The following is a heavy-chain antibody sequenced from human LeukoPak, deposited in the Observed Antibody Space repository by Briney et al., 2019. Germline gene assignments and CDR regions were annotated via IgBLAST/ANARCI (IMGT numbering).Heavy chain of an antibody. CDR3: AKDDAWLQYND. D-gene: IGHD5-24*01. J-gene: IGHJ4*02. Sequence: HPGGSLRLSCVASGFTFSRHGMNWVRQAPGKALEWVSGISPSGDIKYYVDSVKGRFTVSRDNSKNTLYLQINSLRDEDTAVYYCAKDDAWLQYNDWGQGTLVTVSS. V-gene: IGHV3-23*01. CDR2: ISPSGDIK. CDR1: GFTFSRHG.